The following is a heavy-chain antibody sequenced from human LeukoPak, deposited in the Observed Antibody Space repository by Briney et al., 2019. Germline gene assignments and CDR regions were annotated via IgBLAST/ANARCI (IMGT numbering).Heavy chain of an antibody. J-gene: IGHJ4*02. Sequence: PGGSLRLSCAASGFTFSSYAMSWVRQAPGKGLEWVSTISGSGGSTYYADSVKGRFTISRDNSKNTLYLQMNSLRAEDTAVYYCAKDIDDCSSTSCYTFDYWGQGTLVTVSS. D-gene: IGHD2-2*02. CDR1: GFTFSSYA. CDR2: ISGSGGST. CDR3: AKDIDDCSSTSCYTFDY. V-gene: IGHV3-23*01.